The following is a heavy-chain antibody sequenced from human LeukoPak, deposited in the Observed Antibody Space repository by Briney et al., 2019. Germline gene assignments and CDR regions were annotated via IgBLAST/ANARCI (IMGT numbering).Heavy chain of an antibody. CDR3: ARVNSMVVTPTFYFDY. Sequence: SVKVSCKASGGTFTSYAISWVRQAPGQGLEWMGGIIPIFATANYAQKLQGRVTITTDESTSTAYMELSSLRSEDTAVYYCARVNSMVVTPTFYFDYWGQGTLVTVSS. CDR1: GGTFTSYA. V-gene: IGHV1-69*05. D-gene: IGHD4-23*01. CDR2: IIPIFATA. J-gene: IGHJ4*02.